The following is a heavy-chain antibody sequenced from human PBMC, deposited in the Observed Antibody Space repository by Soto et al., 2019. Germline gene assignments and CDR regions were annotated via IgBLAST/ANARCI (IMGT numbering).Heavy chain of an antibody. CDR2: IHPTGST. J-gene: IGHJ4*02. CDR3: ARGIDSYQGGNY. CDR1: GGSFSGYY. Sequence: SETLSLTCAVSGGSFSGYYCSWIRQAPGKGLEWIGEIHPTGSTDSNPSLNGRLTISLETSKNQCSLKLNSVTAADTAVYYCARGIDSYQGGNYWGQGTQVTVSS. D-gene: IGHD2-2*01. V-gene: IGHV4-34*01.